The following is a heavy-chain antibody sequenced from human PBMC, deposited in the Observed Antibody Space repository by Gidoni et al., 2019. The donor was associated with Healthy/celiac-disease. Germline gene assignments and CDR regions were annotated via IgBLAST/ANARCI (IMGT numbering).Heavy chain of an antibody. CDR1: GYTFTGYY. CDR2: INPNSGGT. V-gene: IGHV1-2*02. Sequence: QVQLVQSGAEVKKPGASVKVSCKASGYTFTGYYMHWVRQAPGQGLEWMGWINPNSGGTNYAQKFQGRVTMTRDTSISTAYMELSRLRSDDTAVYYCARVAAAGYYYYYGMDVWGQGTTVTVSS. CDR3: ARVAAAGYYYYYGMDV. J-gene: IGHJ6*02. D-gene: IGHD6-13*01.